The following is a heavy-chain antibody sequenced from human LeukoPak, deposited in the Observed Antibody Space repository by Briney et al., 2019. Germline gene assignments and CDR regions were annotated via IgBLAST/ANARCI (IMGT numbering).Heavy chain of an antibody. CDR2: ISGSGGST. V-gene: IGHV3-23*01. CDR3: AELGITMIGGV. CDR1: GFTFSSYG. J-gene: IGHJ6*04. D-gene: IGHD3-10*02. Sequence: GGSLRLSCAASGFTFSSYGMSWVRQAPGKGLEWVSAISGSGGSTHYADSVKGRFTISRDNAKNSLYLQMNSLRAEDTAVYYCAELGITMIGGVWGKGTTVTISS.